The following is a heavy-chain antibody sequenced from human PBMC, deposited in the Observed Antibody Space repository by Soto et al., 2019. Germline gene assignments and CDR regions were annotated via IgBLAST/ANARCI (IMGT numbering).Heavy chain of an antibody. CDR1: GFTFSDYS. V-gene: IGHV3-48*02. CDR3: ARDNLRPVTTIVF. Sequence: LRLSCAASGFTFSDYSMNWVRQAPGKGLEWVSNIRSSSSDTYYADSVKGRFTIFRDNAKNSLYLQMNSLRDEDTAVYYCARDNLRPVTTIVFCGPGTLVTV. CDR2: IRSSSSDT. J-gene: IGHJ4*02. D-gene: IGHD4-17*01.